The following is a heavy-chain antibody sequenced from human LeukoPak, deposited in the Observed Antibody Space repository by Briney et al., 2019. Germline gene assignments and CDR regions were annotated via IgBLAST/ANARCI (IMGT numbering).Heavy chain of an antibody. D-gene: IGHD3-22*01. V-gene: IGHV4-31*03. CDR1: GGSISSGGYY. J-gene: IGHJ3*02. CDR2: IYYSGST. Sequence: SQTLSLTCTVSGGSISSGGYYWSWIRQHPGKGLEWIGYIYYSGSTYYNPSLKSRVTISVGTPKNQFSPKLSSVTAADTAVYYCALSSGYYDDAFDIWGQGTMVTVSS. CDR3: ALSSGYYDDAFDI.